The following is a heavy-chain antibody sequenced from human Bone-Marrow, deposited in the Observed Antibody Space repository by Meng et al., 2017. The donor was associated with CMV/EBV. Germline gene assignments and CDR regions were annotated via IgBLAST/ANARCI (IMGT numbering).Heavy chain of an antibody. J-gene: IGHJ6*02. V-gene: IGHV3-7*01. Sequence: GGSLRLSCAASGFTFSSYWMSWVRQAPGKGLEWVANIKQDGSEKYYADSVKGRFTISRDNSKNTLYLQMNSLRAEDTAVYYCAKWGDERGYSYGYARSPDVWGQGTTVTVSS. D-gene: IGHD5-18*01. CDR3: AKWGDERGYSYGYARSPDV. CDR2: IKQDGSEK. CDR1: GFTFSSYW.